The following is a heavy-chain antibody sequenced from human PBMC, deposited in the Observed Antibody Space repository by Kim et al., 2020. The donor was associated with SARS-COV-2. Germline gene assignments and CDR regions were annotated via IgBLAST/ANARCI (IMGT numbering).Heavy chain of an antibody. CDR2: ISYDGSNK. CDR3: AKFIPLGKSMDRYCSSTSCHVGGFDAFDI. D-gene: IGHD2-2*01. J-gene: IGHJ3*02. CDR1: GFTFSSYG. V-gene: IGHV3-30*18. Sequence: GGSLRLSCAASGFTFSSYGMHWVRQAPGKGLEWVAVISYDGSNKYYADSVKGRFTISRDNSKNTLYLQMNSLRAEDTAVYYCAKFIPLGKSMDRYCSSTSCHVGGFDAFDIWGQGTMVTVSS.